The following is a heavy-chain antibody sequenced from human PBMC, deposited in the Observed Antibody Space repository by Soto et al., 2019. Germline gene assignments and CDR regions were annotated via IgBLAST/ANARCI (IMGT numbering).Heavy chain of an antibody. CDR3: ARFRSERPFDY. J-gene: IGHJ4*02. V-gene: IGHV3-30-3*01. Sequence: GGSLILSCAASGLTFRRYTMHWVRQAPGKGLEWVAVISYDGNNKYYADSVKGRFTISRDNSKNTLSLQMNSLRPEDTAVYYCARFRSERPFDYWGQGTLVTVSS. CDR2: ISYDGNNK. CDR1: GLTFRRYT.